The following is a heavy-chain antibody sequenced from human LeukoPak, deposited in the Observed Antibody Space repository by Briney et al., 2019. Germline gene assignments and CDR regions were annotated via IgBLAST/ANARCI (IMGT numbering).Heavy chain of an antibody. CDR1: GGSFSDYY. D-gene: IGHD3-16*02. J-gene: IGHJ5*02. V-gene: IGHV4-34*01. CDR3: ARRARYDYVWGSYRRNWFDP. Sequence: KPSETLSLTCAVYGGSFSDYYWNWIRQPPGKGLEWIGEINHSGSTNYNPSLKSRVTISVDTSKNQFSLKLSSVTAADTAVYYCARRARYDYVWGSYRRNWFDPWGQGTLVTVSS. CDR2: INHSGST.